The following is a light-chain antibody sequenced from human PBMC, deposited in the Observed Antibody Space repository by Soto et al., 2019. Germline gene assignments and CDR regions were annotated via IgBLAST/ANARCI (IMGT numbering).Light chain of an antibody. V-gene: IGLV4-69*01. CDR2: IHSDGSH. CDR3: QTWGTGIVV. CDR1: SGHTSYS. Sequence: QLVLTQSPSASASLGASVKLTCTLSSGHTSYSIAWHQQRPEKGPRYLMKIHSDGSHSKGDGIPDRFSGSSSGAERYLTISSLQSEDEADYYCQTWGTGIVVFGGGTKHRP. J-gene: IGLJ2*01.